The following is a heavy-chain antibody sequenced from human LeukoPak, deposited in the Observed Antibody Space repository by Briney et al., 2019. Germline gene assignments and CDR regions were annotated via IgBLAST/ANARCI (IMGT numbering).Heavy chain of an antibody. CDR2: IRYDGRNK. D-gene: IGHD5-24*01. CDR1: GFTFSNYG. CDR3: AKGRDGYNPSFEY. Sequence: GRSLRLSCAASGFTFSNYGMHWVRQAPGKGLEWVAFIRYDGRNKYYADSVKGRFTISRDNSKNTLFLQMSSLRAEDTAVYYCAKGRDGYNPSFEYWGQGTLVTVSS. J-gene: IGHJ4*02. V-gene: IGHV3-30*02.